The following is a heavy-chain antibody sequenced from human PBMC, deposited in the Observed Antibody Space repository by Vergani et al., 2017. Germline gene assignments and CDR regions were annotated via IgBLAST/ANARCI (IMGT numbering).Heavy chain of an antibody. CDR1: GFTFSDYY. J-gene: IGHJ4*02. CDR2: ISGSSCYT. D-gene: IGHD6-6*01. Sequence: VQLVESGGGLVKPGGSLRLSCAASGFTFSDYYMSWIRQAPGKGLEWISYISGSSCYTNYEESVKGRFAISRDNAKNSLYLQMNSLRDEDTAIYYCARVGYSSSSGLYYFDYWGQGTLVTVSS. CDR3: ARVGYSSSSGLYYFDY. V-gene: IGHV3-11*06.